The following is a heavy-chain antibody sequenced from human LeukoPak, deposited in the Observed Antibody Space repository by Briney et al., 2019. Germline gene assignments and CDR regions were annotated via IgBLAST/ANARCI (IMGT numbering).Heavy chain of an antibody. V-gene: IGHV4-59*08. CDR2: IYCSGST. Sequence: PSESLSLTCTVSGGSISSYYWSWIRQPPGKGLEWIGYIYCSGSTNYNPSLKSRVTISVDTSKNQFSLKLSTVTAADTAVYYCARHPRVLRYFDWSTDAFDIWGQGTMVTVSS. D-gene: IGHD3-9*01. J-gene: IGHJ3*02. CDR1: GGSISSYY. CDR3: ARHPRVLRYFDWSTDAFDI.